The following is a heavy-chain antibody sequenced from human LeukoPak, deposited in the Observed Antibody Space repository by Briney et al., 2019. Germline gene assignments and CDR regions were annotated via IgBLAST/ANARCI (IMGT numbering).Heavy chain of an antibody. CDR2: INHSWDT. Sequence: SETLSLTCTVSGYSISSRYHWGWIRQPPGKGLEWIATINHSWDTYYNPSLKSRVTISLDMSKNQFSLRLNSVTAADTAAYFCARDMTGAAPGYDYWGQGTLVTVSS. CDR3: ARDMTGAAPGYDY. J-gene: IGHJ4*02. CDR1: GYSISSRYH. V-gene: IGHV4-38-2*02. D-gene: IGHD1-26*01.